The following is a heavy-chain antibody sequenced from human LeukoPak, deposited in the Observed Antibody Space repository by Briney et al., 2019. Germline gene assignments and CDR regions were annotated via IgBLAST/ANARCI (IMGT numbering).Heavy chain of an antibody. Sequence: GGSLRLSCVASGFSFSNHGMHWVRQAPGKGLEGVSVIASYGGAQFYADSVKGRFTISRDNSKNMFFLEMDFLTVEYTAIYYCAREATWGQCYFDHWGQGTPVTVSS. CDR2: IASYGGA. CDR3: AREATWGQCYFDH. V-gene: IGHV3-30*03. CDR1: GFSFSNHG. J-gene: IGHJ4*02. D-gene: IGHD7-27*01.